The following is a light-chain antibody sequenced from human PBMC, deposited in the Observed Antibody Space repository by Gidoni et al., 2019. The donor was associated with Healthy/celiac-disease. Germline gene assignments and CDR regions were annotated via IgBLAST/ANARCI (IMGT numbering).Light chain of an antibody. Sequence: SYELTQPPSVSVSPGQTASITCSGDKLGDKYACWYQQKPGQSPVLVIYQDSKRPSGIPGRFSGSNSGNTATLTIRGIQAMDEADYYCQAWDSSTVVFGGGTKLTVL. CDR3: QAWDSSTVV. CDR1: KLGDKY. CDR2: QDS. J-gene: IGLJ2*01. V-gene: IGLV3-1*01.